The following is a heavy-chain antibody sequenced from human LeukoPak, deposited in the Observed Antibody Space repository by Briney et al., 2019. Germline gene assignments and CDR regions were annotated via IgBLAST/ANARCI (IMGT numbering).Heavy chain of an antibody. CDR1: GFTFSSYA. Sequence: PGRSLRLSCAASGFTFSSYAMHWVRQAPGKGLEWVAVISYDGSNKYYADSVKGRFTISRDNSKNTLYLQMNSLRAEDTAVYYCARDPRDSPPTYYFDYWGQGTLVTVSS. CDR3: ARDPRDSPPTYYFDY. CDR2: ISYDGSNK. V-gene: IGHV3-30*01. J-gene: IGHJ4*02.